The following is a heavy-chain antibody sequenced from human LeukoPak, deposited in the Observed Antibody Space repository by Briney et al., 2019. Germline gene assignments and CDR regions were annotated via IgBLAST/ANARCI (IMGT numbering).Heavy chain of an antibody. J-gene: IGHJ4*02. Sequence: GGSLRLSCTASEFTVSRNYMLWVRQAPGKGLEWVSLIFSNGDTHYADSVKGRFTISRDTSKNTVSLQMNSLRVEDTAMYYCTRYQMNYWGQGTLVTVSS. V-gene: IGHV3-53*01. CDR1: EFTVSRNY. D-gene: IGHD5-24*01. CDR3: TRYQMNY. CDR2: IFSNGDT.